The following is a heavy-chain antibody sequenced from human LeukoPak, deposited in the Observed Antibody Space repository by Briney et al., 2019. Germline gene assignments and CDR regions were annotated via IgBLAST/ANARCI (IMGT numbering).Heavy chain of an antibody. D-gene: IGHD3-16*01. Sequence: PGRSLRLSCAASGFTFSSYAMHWVRQAPGKGLEWVAVISYDGSNKYYADSVKGRFTISRDNSKNTLYLQMNSLRAEDTAVYYCARDGPYDYVWGSYPYYWGQGTLVTVSS. V-gene: IGHV3-30*04. J-gene: IGHJ4*02. CDR3: ARDGPYDYVWGSYPYY. CDR1: GFTFSSYA. CDR2: ISYDGSNK.